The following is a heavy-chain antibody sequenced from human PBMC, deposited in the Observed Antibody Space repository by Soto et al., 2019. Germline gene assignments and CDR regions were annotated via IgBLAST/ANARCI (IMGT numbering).Heavy chain of an antibody. J-gene: IGHJ4*02. D-gene: IGHD3-3*01. V-gene: IGHV3-9*01. CDR2: ISWNSGSI. Sequence: GGSLRLSCAASGFTFDDYAMHWVRQAPGKGLEWVSGISWNSGSIGYADSVKGRFTISRDNAKNSLYLQMNSLRAEDTALYYCAKGVEWSEIYYFDYWGQGTLVTVSS. CDR1: GFTFDDYA. CDR3: AKGVEWSEIYYFDY.